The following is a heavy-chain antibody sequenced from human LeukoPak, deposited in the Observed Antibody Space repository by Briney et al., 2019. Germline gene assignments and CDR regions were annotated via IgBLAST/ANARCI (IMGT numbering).Heavy chain of an antibody. CDR1: GYTFTSYG. D-gene: IGHD3-22*01. J-gene: IGHJ4*02. CDR2: ISAYNSNT. Sequence: ASVKVSCKASGYTFTSYGISWVRQAPGQGLEWMGWISAYNSNTNYAQKLQGRVTMTTDTSTSTAYMELRSLRSDDTAVYYCARGWHYDSSGYYYYWGQGTLVTVSS. CDR3: ARGWHYDSSGYYYY. V-gene: IGHV1-18*01.